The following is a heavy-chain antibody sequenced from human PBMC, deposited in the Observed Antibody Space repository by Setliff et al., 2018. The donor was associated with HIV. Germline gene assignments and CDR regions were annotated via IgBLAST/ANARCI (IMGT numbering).Heavy chain of an antibody. CDR1: GGSIENLY. J-gene: IGHJ6*03. Sequence: SETLSLTCTVPGGSIENLYWTWIRQPSGRGLEWIGYVYSTGSTKYNPSLKSRVTMSDDTSKNQISLTLTSVSAADTAVYYCASTSMGMTRKPIWYYHMDVWGHGITVTVSS. CDR3: ASTSMGMTRKPIWYYHMDV. CDR2: VYSTGST. V-gene: IGHV4-59*11. D-gene: IGHD7-27*01.